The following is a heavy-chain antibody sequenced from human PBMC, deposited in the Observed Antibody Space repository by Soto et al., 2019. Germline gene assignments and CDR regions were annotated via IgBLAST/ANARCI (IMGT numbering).Heavy chain of an antibody. Sequence: SVKVSCKASGYTFTSYGISWVRQAPGQGLEWMGWISAYNGNTNYAQKLQGRVTMTTDTSTSTAYMELRSLRSDDTAVYYCARAPAISTHDAFDIWGQGTMVTVSS. CDR1: GYTFTSYG. D-gene: IGHD3-3*02. CDR3: ARAPAISTHDAFDI. V-gene: IGHV1-18*01. J-gene: IGHJ3*02. CDR2: ISAYNGNT.